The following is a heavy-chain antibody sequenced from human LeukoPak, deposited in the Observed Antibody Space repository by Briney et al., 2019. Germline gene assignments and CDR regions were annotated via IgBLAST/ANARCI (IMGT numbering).Heavy chain of an antibody. CDR2: INPNSGDT. CDR1: GYTFTGYY. V-gene: IGHV1-2*02. J-gene: IGHJ5*02. CDR3: ARGGRTYYYGSGSYSRFDP. D-gene: IGHD3-10*01. Sequence: RASVKVSCKASGYTFTGYYMHWVRQAPGQGLEWMGWINPNSGDTNYAQKFQGRVTMTRDTSISTAHMELSRLRSDDAAVYYCARGGRTYYYGSGSYSRFDPWGQGTLVTVSS.